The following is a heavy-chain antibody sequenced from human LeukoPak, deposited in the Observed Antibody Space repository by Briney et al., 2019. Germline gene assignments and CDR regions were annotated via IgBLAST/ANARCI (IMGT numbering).Heavy chain of an antibody. D-gene: IGHD2-2*01. J-gene: IGHJ4*02. CDR1: GYTFTGYY. V-gene: IGHV1-2*02. Sequence: ASVKVSCKASGYTFTGYYMHWVRQAPGQELEWMGWINPNSGGTNYAQKFQGRVTMTRDTSISTAYMELSRLRSDDTAVYYCAREGYCSSTSCYAFLDYWGQGTLVTVSS. CDR2: INPNSGGT. CDR3: AREGYCSSTSCYAFLDY.